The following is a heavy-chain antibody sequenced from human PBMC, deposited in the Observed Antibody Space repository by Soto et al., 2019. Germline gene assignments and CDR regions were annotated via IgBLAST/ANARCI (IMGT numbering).Heavy chain of an antibody. V-gene: IGHV3-53*05. CDR3: ARGGELPFDY. D-gene: IGHD3-16*01. CDR2: IYSDGTT. CDR1: GFTVSSNY. J-gene: IGHJ4*02. Sequence: PVGSLRLSCAVSGFTVSSNYMSWVRQGPGKGLEWVSVIYSDGTTYYAESVKGRFTISRDNSKNTLYLQMNSLRAEDTAVYYCARGGELPFDYWGQGTLVTVSS.